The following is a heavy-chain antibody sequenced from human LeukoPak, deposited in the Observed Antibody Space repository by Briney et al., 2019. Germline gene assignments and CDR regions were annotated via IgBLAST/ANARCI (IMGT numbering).Heavy chain of an antibody. D-gene: IGHD3-3*01. CDR3: ARGSSPYYDFWSGLRWVGTNWFDP. Sequence: ASVKVSCKASGYSFTSHYMHWVRQAPGQGLEWLGLINPSGSSTLYAQKLQGRVTMTTDTSTSTAYMELRSLRSDDTAVYYCARGSSPYYDFWSGLRWVGTNWFDPWGQGTLVTVSS. CDR1: GYSFTSHY. J-gene: IGHJ5*02. V-gene: IGHV1-46*01. CDR2: INPSGSST.